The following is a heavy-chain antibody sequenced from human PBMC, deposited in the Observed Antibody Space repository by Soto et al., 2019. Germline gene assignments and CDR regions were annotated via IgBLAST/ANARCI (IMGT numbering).Heavy chain of an antibody. D-gene: IGHD5-18*01. CDR1: GFTFSSYG. V-gene: IGHV3-30*18. J-gene: IGHJ4*02. CDR2: ISYDGSNK. CDR3: AKETGRKTAMVFFADLDY. Sequence: QVQLVESGGGVVQPGRSLRLSCAAYGFTFSSYGMHWVRQAPGKGLEWVAVISYDGSNKYYADSVKGRFTICRDNSKNTLYLQMNSLRAEDTAVYYCAKETGRKTAMVFFADLDYWGQGTLVTVSS.